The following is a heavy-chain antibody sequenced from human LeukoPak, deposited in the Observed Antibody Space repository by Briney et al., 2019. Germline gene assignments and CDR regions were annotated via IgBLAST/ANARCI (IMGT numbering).Heavy chain of an antibody. Sequence: GGSLRLSCAASGFTFSSYDMQWVRQAPGRGVGWGAVISYDGSNKYYADSVRGGFTIARENAKNTLYLQMNSLRAEDTAVYYCARGKSIRFYYFDYWGQGTLVTVSS. CDR3: ARGKSIRFYYFDY. CDR2: ISYDGSNK. D-gene: IGHD3-3*01. CDR1: GFTFSSYD. J-gene: IGHJ4*02. V-gene: IGHV3-30*03.